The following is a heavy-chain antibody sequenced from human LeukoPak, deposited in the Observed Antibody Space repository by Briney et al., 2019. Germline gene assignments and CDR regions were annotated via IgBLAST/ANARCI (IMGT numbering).Heavy chain of an antibody. CDR3: AKDRGYSYGPPLDY. CDR1: GFTFDDYA. V-gene: IGHV3-23*01. Sequence: GRSLRLSCAASGFTFDDYAMHWVRQAPGKGLEWVSAISGSGGSTYYADSVKGRFTISRDNSKNTLYLQMNSLRAEDTAVYYCAKDRGYSYGPPLDYWGQGTLVTVSS. D-gene: IGHD5-18*01. CDR2: ISGSGGST. J-gene: IGHJ4*02.